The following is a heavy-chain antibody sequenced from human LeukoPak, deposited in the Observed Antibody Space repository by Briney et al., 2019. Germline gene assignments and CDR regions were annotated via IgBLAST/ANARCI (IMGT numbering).Heavy chain of an antibody. V-gene: IGHV3-74*01. J-gene: IGHJ4*02. CDR2: INGDGTMP. D-gene: IGHD4/OR15-4a*01. Sequence: RPGGSLRLSCAASGFTFSNSWMHWVRQAPGKGLVWVSCINGDGTMPTYADSVKGRFTISRDNAKNTLSLHMNSLRAGDTGVYYCARDGGNYSPQDYWGQGTLVTVSS. CDR1: GFTFSNSW. CDR3: ARDGGNYSPQDY.